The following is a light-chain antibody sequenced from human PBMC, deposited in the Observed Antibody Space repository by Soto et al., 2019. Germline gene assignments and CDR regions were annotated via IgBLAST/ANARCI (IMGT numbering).Light chain of an antibody. CDR3: SSYTSSSTVV. V-gene: IGLV2-14*01. CDR2: EVS. Sequence: QSALTQPASVSGSPGQSITISCTGTSSDVCGYNYVSWYQQHPGKAPKLMIYEVSNRPSGVSNRFSGSKSGNTASLTISGIQAEDEDDYYCSSYTSSSTVVFGGGTKVTVL. CDR1: SSDVCGYNY. J-gene: IGLJ2*01.